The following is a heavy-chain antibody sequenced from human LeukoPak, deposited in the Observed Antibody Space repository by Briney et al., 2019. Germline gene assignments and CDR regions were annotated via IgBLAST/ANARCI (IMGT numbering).Heavy chain of an antibody. Sequence: GGSLRLSCAASGFTVSSNYMSWVRQAPGKGLEWVSVIYSGGSTYYADSVKGRFTISRDNSKNTLYLQMNSLRAEDTAVYYCARDREGCSSTSCFDYCMDVWGQGTTVTVSS. CDR2: IYSGGST. CDR1: GFTVSSNY. J-gene: IGHJ6*02. CDR3: ARDREGCSSTSCFDYCMDV. V-gene: IGHV3-66*01. D-gene: IGHD2-2*01.